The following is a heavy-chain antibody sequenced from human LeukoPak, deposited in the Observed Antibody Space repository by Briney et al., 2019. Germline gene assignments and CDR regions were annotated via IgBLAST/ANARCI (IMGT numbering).Heavy chain of an antibody. CDR1: GGTFSSYA. CDR3: ARGALNYYYMDV. V-gene: IGHV1-69*05. J-gene: IGHJ6*03. Sequence: SVKASCKASGGTFSSYAISWVRQAPGQGLEWMGGIIPIFGTANYAQKFQGRVTITTDESTSTAYMELSSLRSEDTAVYYCARGALNYYYMDVWGKGTTVTVSS. CDR2: IIPIFGTA.